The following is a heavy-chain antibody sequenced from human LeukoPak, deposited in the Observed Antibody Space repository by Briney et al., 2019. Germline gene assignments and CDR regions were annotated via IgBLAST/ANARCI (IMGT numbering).Heavy chain of an antibody. CDR1: GFTFSSHW. V-gene: IGHV3-7*01. Sequence: PGGSLRLSCAASGFTFSSHWMSWVRQAPGKGLEGVATIKQDGSEKYYMDSVKGRFTISRDNAKNSLYLQMNSLRAEDMAVYYCARDGERGYCSGGSCYLDYWGQGTLVTVSS. CDR3: ARDGERGYCSGGSCYLDY. D-gene: IGHD2-15*01. J-gene: IGHJ4*02. CDR2: IKQDGSEK.